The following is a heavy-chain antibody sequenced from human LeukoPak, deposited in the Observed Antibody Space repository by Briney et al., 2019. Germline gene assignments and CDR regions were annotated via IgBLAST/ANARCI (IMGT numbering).Heavy chain of an antibody. CDR1: GYTFTSYD. Sequence: ASVKVSCKASGYTFTSYDINWVRQAPGQGLEWMRWINPTSGDTGYAQKFQGRVTMTTDTSVSTAYMELSSLRSEDTAVYYCARSPFGGRKNHDYWGQGTLVIVSS. J-gene: IGHJ4*02. V-gene: IGHV1-8*02. D-gene: IGHD1-14*01. CDR2: INPTSGDT. CDR3: ARSPFGGRKNHDY.